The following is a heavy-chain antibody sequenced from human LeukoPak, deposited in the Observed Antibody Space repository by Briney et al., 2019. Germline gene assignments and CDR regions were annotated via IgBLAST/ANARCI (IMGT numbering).Heavy chain of an antibody. Sequence: SETLSLTCTVSGGSISSYYWSWIRQPPGKGLEWIGEINHSGSTNYNPSLKSRVTISVDTSKNQFSLKLSSVTAADTAVYYCARSEHDYGDYVDWFDPWGQGTLVTVSS. J-gene: IGHJ5*02. V-gene: IGHV4-34*01. CDR1: GGSISSYY. D-gene: IGHD4-17*01. CDR3: ARSEHDYGDYVDWFDP. CDR2: INHSGST.